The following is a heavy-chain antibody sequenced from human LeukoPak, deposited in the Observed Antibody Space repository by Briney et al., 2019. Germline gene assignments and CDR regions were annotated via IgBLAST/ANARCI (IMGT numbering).Heavy chain of an antibody. D-gene: IGHD5-12*01. V-gene: IGHV4-38-2*02. J-gene: IGHJ4*02. CDR1: GYSMSSGYY. Sequence: SETLSLTCTVSGYSMSSGYYWGWIRQPPGKGLEWIGSIYYSGSTYYNPSLKSRVAISVDTSKNQFSLKLSSVTAADTAVYYCANIEERYGGYPSVFDYWGQGTLVTVSS. CDR2: IYYSGST. CDR3: ANIEERYGGYPSVFDY.